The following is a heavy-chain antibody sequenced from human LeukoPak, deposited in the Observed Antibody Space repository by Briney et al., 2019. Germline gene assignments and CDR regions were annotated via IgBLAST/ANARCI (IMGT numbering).Heavy chain of an antibody. J-gene: IGHJ4*02. CDR2: ISGSGGRT. D-gene: IGHD6-19*01. CDR1: GFTFSSYA. Sequence: GGSLRLSCAASGFTFSSYAMSWVRRPPGRGLEGVSGISGSGGRTYYADSVKGRFTISRDNSKNTLHLQMNSLRAEDTAVYYCAKEDSSGWNYYFDYWGQGTLVSVSS. CDR3: AKEDSSGWNYYFDY. V-gene: IGHV3-23*01.